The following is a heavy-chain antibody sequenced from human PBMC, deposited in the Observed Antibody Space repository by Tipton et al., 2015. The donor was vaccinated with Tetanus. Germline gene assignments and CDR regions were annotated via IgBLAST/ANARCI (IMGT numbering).Heavy chain of an antibody. J-gene: IGHJ6*02. V-gene: IGHV4-59*01. CDR2: IYYSGST. CDR3: ARGEESYYGMDV. Sequence: LTCTVSGGSISSYYWSWIRQPPGKGLEWIGYIYYSGSTNYNPSLKSRVTISVDTSKNQFSLKLSSVTAADTAVYYCARGEESYYGMDVWGQGTTVTVSS. CDR1: GGSISSYY. D-gene: IGHD3-16*01.